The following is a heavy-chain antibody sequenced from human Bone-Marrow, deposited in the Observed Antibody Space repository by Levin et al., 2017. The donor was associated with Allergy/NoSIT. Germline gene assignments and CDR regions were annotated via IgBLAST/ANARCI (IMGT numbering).Heavy chain of an antibody. V-gene: IGHV3-21*01. CDR2: ISAGGNYI. CDR3: ASWAIYHYDRSAFDHFDYAVGV. D-gene: IGHD3-22*01. CDR1: GILFSSYD. J-gene: IGHJ6*01. Sequence: GGSLRLSCAASGILFSSYDMNWVRQAPGKGLEWVSSISAGGNYIYYADSVKGRFTISRDNAKNSLFLQMNSLRAEDTAVYYCASWAIYHYDRSAFDHFDYAVGVRGQGTTVTVSS.